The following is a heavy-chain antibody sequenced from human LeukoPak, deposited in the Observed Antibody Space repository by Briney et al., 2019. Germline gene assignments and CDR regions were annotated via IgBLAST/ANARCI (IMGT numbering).Heavy chain of an antibody. CDR2: ISSSSSTI. V-gene: IGHV3-48*01. D-gene: IGHD3-10*01. J-gene: IGHJ6*03. CDR1: GFTFSDYS. CDR3: ARRAGDTMVRGPQQYYYYYMDV. Sequence: GGSPRLSCAASGFTFSDYSINWVRQAPGKGLEWISYISSSSSTIYYADSVKGRFTISRDNAKNSLYLQTNSLRAEDTAVYYCARRAGDTMVRGPQQYYYYYMDVWGKGTTVTVSS.